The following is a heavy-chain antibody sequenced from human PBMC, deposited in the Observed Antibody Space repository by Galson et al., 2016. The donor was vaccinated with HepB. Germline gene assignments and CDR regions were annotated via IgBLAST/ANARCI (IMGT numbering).Heavy chain of an antibody. CDR2: MYPGDSDT. CDR1: GYGFTNYW. CDR3: ARHPGTGYGNYRFDH. D-gene: IGHD4-23*01. Sequence: QSGAEVKKPGESLTISCKASGYGFTNYWIGWVRQMPGKGLEWMAMMYPGDSDTSYSPSFEGQVTISADKSITTAYLQWSSLKASDSAMYYCARHPGTGYGNYRFDHWGQGTLVTVSS. J-gene: IGHJ4*02. V-gene: IGHV5-51*01.